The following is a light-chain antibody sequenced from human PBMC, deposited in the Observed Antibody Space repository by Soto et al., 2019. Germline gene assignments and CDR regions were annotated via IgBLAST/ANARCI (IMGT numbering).Light chain of an antibody. CDR2: SAS. J-gene: IGKJ3*01. CDR1: QGISSY. CDR3: QQLHNYPRT. Sequence: IQLTQSPSSLSASAGDRVTITCRASQGISSYLAWYQQKPGKAPKLLMHSASTLQSGVPSRLSGSGSGTEFTLTISSLQPEDFATYYCQQLHNYPRTFGPGTKVDIK. V-gene: IGKV1-9*01.